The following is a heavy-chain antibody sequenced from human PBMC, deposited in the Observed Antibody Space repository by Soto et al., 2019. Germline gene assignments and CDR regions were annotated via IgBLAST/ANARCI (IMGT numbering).Heavy chain of an antibody. CDR3: ARDYYDSSGYAGAFDI. J-gene: IGHJ3*02. CDR1: GFTFSSYA. Sequence: GGSLRLSCAASGFTFSSYAMHWVRQAPGKGLEWVAVISYDGSNKYYADSVKGRFTISRDNSKNTLYLKMNSLRAEDTAVYYCARDYYDSSGYAGAFDIWGQGTMVTVSS. V-gene: IGHV3-30-3*01. D-gene: IGHD3-22*01. CDR2: ISYDGSNK.